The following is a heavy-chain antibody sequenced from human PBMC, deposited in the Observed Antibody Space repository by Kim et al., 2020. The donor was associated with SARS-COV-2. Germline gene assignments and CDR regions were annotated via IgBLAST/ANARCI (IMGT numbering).Heavy chain of an antibody. D-gene: IGHD6-13*01. J-gene: IGHJ4*02. V-gene: IGHV3-23*01. CDR3: AKDGQQGDLSYFDY. Sequence: ADAVKGRFTISRDNSKNTLYLQMNSLRAEDTAVYYCAKDGQQGDLSYFDYWGQGTLVTVSS.